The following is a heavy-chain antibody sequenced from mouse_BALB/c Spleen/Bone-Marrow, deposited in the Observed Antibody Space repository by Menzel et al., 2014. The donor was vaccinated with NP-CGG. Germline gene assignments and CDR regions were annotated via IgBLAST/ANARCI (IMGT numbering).Heavy chain of an antibody. V-gene: IGHV1S81*02. CDR1: GYTFTSYY. CDR3: IYYGNPYAMDY. D-gene: IGHD2-1*01. CDR2: INPSNGGT. Sequence: QVQLQQSGAELVKPGASVKLSCKASGYTFTSYYMYWVKQRPGQGLEWIGEINPSNGGTNFNEKFKSKATLTVDKSSSTAYMRLSSLTSEDSAVYYCIYYGNPYAMDYWGQGTSVTVSS. J-gene: IGHJ4*01.